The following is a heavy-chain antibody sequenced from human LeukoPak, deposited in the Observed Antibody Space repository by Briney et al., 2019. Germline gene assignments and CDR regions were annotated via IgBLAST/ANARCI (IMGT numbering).Heavy chain of an antibody. J-gene: IGHJ4*02. CDR1: GGSLSGHY. V-gene: IGHV4-34*01. D-gene: IGHD2-2*01. CDR2: SGESGGT. CDR3: ARLSYCSSTSCWNRYFDY. Sequence: SETLSLTCAVYGGSLSGHYWSWIRQSPGKGLEWIGESGESGGTKFNPSLKSRVSISADTSKNQFSLKLSSVTAADTAVYYCARLSYCSSTSCWNRYFDYWGQGTLVTVSS.